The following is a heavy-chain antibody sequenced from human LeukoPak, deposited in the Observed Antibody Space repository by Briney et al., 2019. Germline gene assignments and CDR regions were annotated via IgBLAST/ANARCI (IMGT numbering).Heavy chain of an antibody. CDR1: GYSISTGYY. D-gene: IGHD2-15*01. Sequence: SETLSLTCTVSGYSISTGYYWDWIRQPPGKGLEWIGTFYHGGSTYYNPSLKSRVTISVDTSKNQFSLNLTSVTAADTAVYYCARGYCSGGSCYSYYYYNYMDVWGKGTTVTVSS. V-gene: IGHV4-38-2*02. J-gene: IGHJ6*03. CDR2: FYHGGST. CDR3: ARGYCSGGSCYSYYYYNYMDV.